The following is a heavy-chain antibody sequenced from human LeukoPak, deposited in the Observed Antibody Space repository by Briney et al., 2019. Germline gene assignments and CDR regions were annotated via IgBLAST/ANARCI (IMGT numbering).Heavy chain of an antibody. D-gene: IGHD2-15*01. CDR3: ARRAGEYSHPYDY. Sequence: QPGGSLRLSCTVSGFTLSSNSWSWVRQAPGRGLEWVSFIYSGGNTHYSDSVTGRFTISRDNPKHPLYLQMNSLRAEDTAIYYCARRAGEYSHPYDYWGQGTLVTVSS. J-gene: IGHJ4*02. CDR2: IYSGGNT. V-gene: IGHV3-53*01. CDR1: GFTLSSNS.